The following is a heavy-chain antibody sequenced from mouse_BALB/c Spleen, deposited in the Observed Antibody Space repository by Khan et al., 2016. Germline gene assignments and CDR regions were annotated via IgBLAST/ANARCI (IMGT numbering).Heavy chain of an antibody. V-gene: IGHV3-2*02. J-gene: IGHJ2*01. D-gene: IGHD2-4*01. Sequence: EVQLQESGPGLVKPSQSLSLTCTVTGYSITSDYAWNWIRQFPGNKLEWMGYISYSGSTSYNPSLKSRISITRDTSKNQFFLQLNSVTTEDTATYYCARCSYDSSYFDYWGQGTTLTVSS. CDR2: ISYSGST. CDR3: ARCSYDSSYFDY. CDR1: GYSITSDYA.